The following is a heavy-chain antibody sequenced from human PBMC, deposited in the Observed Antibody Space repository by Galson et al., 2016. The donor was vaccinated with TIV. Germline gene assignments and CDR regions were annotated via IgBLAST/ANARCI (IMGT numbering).Heavy chain of an antibody. Sequence: SLRLSCAASGFTFSSYNMHWVRQAPGKGLEWVAVIAYDGSYKHYAGSVKGRFTVSRDNSKTTLDLQMNSLGPEDTALYYCAKEENSGYYPNDAFDFWGQGTMVTVS. CDR3: AKEENSGYYPNDAFDF. D-gene: IGHD3-3*01. CDR1: GFTFSSYN. CDR2: IAYDGSYK. J-gene: IGHJ3*01. V-gene: IGHV3-30*18.